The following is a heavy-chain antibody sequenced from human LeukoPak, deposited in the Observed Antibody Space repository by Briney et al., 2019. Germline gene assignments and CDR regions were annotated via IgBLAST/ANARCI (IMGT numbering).Heavy chain of an antibody. V-gene: IGHV1-69*13. D-gene: IGHD2-15*01. CDR3: ARDRGGFTYGEYYFDY. J-gene: IGHJ4*02. CDR1: GGTFSSYA. CDR2: IIPIFGTA. Sequence: SVKVSCKASGGTFSSYAISWVRQAPGQGLEWMGGIIPIFGTANYAQKFQGRVTITADESTSTAYMELSSLRSEDTAVYYCARDRGGFTYGEYYFDYWGQGSLVTVSS.